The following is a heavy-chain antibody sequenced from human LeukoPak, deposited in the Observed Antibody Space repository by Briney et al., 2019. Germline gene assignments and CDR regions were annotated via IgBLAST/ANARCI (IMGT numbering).Heavy chain of an antibody. CDR2: INSDGSST. D-gene: IGHD1-26*01. Sequence: GGSLRLSCAASGFAFSSYWMHWVRQAPGKGLVWVSRINSDGSSTSYADSVKGRFTISRDNAKNTLYLQMNSLRAEDTAVYYCARVLDGVGATRSFDYWGQGTLVTVSS. J-gene: IGHJ4*02. CDR3: ARVLDGVGATRSFDY. V-gene: IGHV3-74*01. CDR1: GFAFSSYW.